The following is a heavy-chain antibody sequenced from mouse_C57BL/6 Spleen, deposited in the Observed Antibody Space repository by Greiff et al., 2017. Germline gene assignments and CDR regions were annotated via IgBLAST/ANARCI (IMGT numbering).Heavy chain of an antibody. CDR3: ARGEGGNLYAMDY. J-gene: IGHJ4*01. D-gene: IGHD2-1*01. CDR2: IDPSDSYT. Sequence: VQLQQPGAELVMPGASVTLSCKASGYTFTSYWMHWVKQRPGQGLEWIGEIDPSDSYTNYNQKFKGKSTLTVDKSSSTAYMQLSSLTSEDSAVYYCARGEGGNLYAMDYWGQGTSVTVSS. CDR1: GYTFTSYW. V-gene: IGHV1-69*01.